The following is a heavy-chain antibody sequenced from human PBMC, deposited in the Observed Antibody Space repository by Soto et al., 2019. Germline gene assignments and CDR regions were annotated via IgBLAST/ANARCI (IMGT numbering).Heavy chain of an antibody. CDR3: AKDLGSGKPYYYYAMDV. D-gene: IGHD3-10*01. CDR1: GFIFSKYG. V-gene: IGHV3-30*18. Sequence: QVQLVESGGGVVQPGRSLRLSCAASGFIFSKYGMHWVRQAPGKGLEWVAVISYDGSNKYYAESVKGRFIISRDKSENTLYLHMNSLRAEDTALYYCAKDLGSGKPYYYYAMDVW. J-gene: IGHJ6*01. CDR2: ISYDGSNK.